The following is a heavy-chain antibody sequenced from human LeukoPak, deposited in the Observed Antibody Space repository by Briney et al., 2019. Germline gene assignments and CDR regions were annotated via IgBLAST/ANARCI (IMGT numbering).Heavy chain of an antibody. Sequence: GGSLRLSCAASGFTFSSYAMSWVRQAPGKGLEWVSAISGSGGSAYYADSVKGRFTISRDNSKNTLYLQMNSLRAEDTAVYYCAKEEYYYDSSGPFDYWGQGTLVTVSS. CDR2: ISGSGGSA. V-gene: IGHV3-23*01. CDR1: GFTFSSYA. D-gene: IGHD3-22*01. J-gene: IGHJ4*02. CDR3: AKEEYYYDSSGPFDY.